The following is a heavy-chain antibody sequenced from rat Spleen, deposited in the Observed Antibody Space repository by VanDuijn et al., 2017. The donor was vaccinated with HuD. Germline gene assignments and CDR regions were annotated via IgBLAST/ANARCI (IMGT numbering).Heavy chain of an antibody. CDR2: IWGNGNS. CDR3: ATQHYYDGYYRDN. CDR1: GFSLTSNG. Sequence: QVQLKESGPGLVQPSQTLSLTCTVSGFSLTSNGVSWVRQPPGKGLDWMGVIWGNGNSNYNSALKSRLSISRDTSKSQVFLKMNNLQTEDTAMYFCATQHYYDGYYRDNWGQGVMVTVSS. D-gene: IGHD1-12*03. V-gene: IGHV2S61*01. J-gene: IGHJ2*01.